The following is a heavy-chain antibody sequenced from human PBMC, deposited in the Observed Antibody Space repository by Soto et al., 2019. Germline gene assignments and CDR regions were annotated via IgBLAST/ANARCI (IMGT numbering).Heavy chain of an antibody. J-gene: IGHJ4*02. CDR2: TSYDGNNE. Sequence: CLRLSCAASGFTSSNYAMHWVRQAPGKGLEWVALTSYDGNNEYYTDSVKGRFTISRDNSKNTLFLQMNSPRPEDTAVYYCAKDKGVFNWATSYFDYWGQGALVTVSS. V-gene: IGHV3-30*18. CDR3: AKDKGVFNWATSYFDY. CDR1: GFTSSNYA. D-gene: IGHD1-1*01.